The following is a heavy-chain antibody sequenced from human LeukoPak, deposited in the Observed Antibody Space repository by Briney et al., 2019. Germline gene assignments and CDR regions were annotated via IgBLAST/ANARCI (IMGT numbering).Heavy chain of an antibody. CDR2: IYYSETT. D-gene: IGHD2-2*01. CDR3: AGHGNIVVLPATSKAFDI. CDR1: GGSISSYY. J-gene: IGHJ3*02. V-gene: IGHV4-59*01. Sequence: SETLSLTCTVSGGSISSYYWSWIRQPPGKGLEWIGYIYYSETTNYNPSLKSRVTISVDTSKNQFSLKLSSVTAADTAVYYCAGHGNIVVLPATSKAFDIWGQGTMVTVSS.